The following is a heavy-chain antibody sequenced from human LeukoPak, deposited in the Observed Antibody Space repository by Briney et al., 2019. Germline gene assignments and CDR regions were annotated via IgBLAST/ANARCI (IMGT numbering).Heavy chain of an antibody. J-gene: IGHJ4*02. CDR3: ARALSMKSSFDY. Sequence: GGSLRLSCAASGFTFSSYSMNWVRQAPGKGLEWVSSISSSSSYIYYADSVKGRFTISRDNAKNSLYLQMNSLRAEDTAVYYCARALSMKSSFDYWGQGTLVTVS. D-gene: IGHD2-8*01. CDR1: GFTFSSYS. V-gene: IGHV3-21*01. CDR2: ISSSSSYI.